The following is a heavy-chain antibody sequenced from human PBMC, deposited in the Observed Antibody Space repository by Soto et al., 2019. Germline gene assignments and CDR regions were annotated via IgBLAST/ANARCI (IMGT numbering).Heavy chain of an antibody. CDR3: ARGNSSGWYVGAFDI. D-gene: IGHD6-19*01. Sequence: QVQLVQSGAEVQKPGSSVKVSCKASGGTFSSYTISWVRQAPGQGLEWMGRIIPILGIANYAQKFQGRVTITADKSTSTAYMELSSLRSEDTAVYYCARGNSSGWYVGAFDIWGQGTMVTVSS. CDR2: IIPILGIA. J-gene: IGHJ3*02. V-gene: IGHV1-69*02. CDR1: GGTFSSYT.